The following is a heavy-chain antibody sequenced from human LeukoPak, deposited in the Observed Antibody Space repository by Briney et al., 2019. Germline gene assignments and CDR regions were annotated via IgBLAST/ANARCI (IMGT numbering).Heavy chain of an antibody. CDR3: ARETGTVVTAILYYYYGMDV. Sequence: SETLSLTCTVSGGSISSYYWSWIRQPAGKGLEWIGRIYTSGSTNYNPSLKSRVTMSVDTSKNQFSLKLSSVIAADTAVYYCARETGTVVTAILYYYYGMDVWGQGTTVTVSS. J-gene: IGHJ6*02. CDR1: GGSISSYY. CDR2: IYTSGST. D-gene: IGHD2-21*02. V-gene: IGHV4-4*07.